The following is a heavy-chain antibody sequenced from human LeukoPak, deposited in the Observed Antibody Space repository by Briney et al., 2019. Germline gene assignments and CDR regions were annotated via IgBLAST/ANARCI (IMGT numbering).Heavy chain of an antibody. J-gene: IGHJ5*02. CDR2: IYPGDSDT. V-gene: IGHV5-51*01. CDR3: ARQKTGYCSSTSCYWYWFDP. Sequence: GESLKISRKGSGYSFTSYWIGWVRQMPGKGLEWMGIIYPGDSDTRYSPSFQGQVTISADKSISTAYLQWSSLKASDTAMYYCARQKTGYCSSTSCYWYWFDPWGRGTLVTVSS. CDR1: GYSFTSYW. D-gene: IGHD2-2*01.